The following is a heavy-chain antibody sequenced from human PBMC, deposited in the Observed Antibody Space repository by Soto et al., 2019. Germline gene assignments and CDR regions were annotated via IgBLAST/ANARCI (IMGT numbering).Heavy chain of an antibody. V-gene: IGHV4-30-2*01. J-gene: IGHJ3*02. D-gene: IGHD3-22*01. CDR3: ARELLFYDSDGFSWDDAFDI. CDR2: IYQSGST. CDR1: GGSLSSSAYS. Sequence: QMHLQESGSGLVKPSQTLSLTCAVSGGSLSSSAYSWSWIRQPPGKGLEWIGFIYQSGSTYYNPSLQSRVTMSIDRPKNQFSLKLSSVTAADTAVYYCARELLFYDSDGFSWDDAFDIWGQGTMVTVSS.